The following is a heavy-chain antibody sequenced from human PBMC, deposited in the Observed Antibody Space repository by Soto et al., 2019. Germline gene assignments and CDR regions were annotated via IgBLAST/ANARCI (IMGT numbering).Heavy chain of an antibody. J-gene: IGHJ4*02. CDR1: GFSLSASGVG. CDR2: IYWDDDK. CDR3: AHRRSGVSQWYYADFDH. V-gene: IGHV2-5*02. D-gene: IGHD3-10*01. Sequence: QVTLRESGPTLVQPTQTLTLTCTFSGFSLSASGVGVGWIRQPPGKALEWLAFIYWDDDKRDSPALRSWLTITKDTTKTQVVLTMTSVDPVDTATYFCAHRRSGVSQWYYADFDHWGQGTLVTVSS.